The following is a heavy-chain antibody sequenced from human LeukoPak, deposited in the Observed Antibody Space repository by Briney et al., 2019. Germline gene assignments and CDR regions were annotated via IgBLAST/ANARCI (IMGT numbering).Heavy chain of an antibody. J-gene: IGHJ4*02. CDR3: AREGYYEGIVW. CDR2: IYYSGST. Sequence: PSETLSLTCTVSGGSISSYYWSWIRQPPGKGLEWIGYIYYSGSTNYNPSLKSRVTISVDTSKNQFSLKLSSVTAADTAVYYCAREGYYEGIVWWGQGTLVTVSS. D-gene: IGHD3-22*01. V-gene: IGHV4-59*01. CDR1: GGSISSYY.